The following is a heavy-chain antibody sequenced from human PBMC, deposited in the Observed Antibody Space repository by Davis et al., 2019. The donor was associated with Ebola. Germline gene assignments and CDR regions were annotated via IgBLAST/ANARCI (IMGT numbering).Heavy chain of an antibody. CDR3: ARDLGIAVARAQRKGYYGMDV. Sequence: GESLKISCAASGFTFSSYEMNWVRQAPGKGLEWVSYISSSGSTIYYADSVKGRFTISRDNSKNTLYLQMNSLRAEDTAVYYCARDLGIAVARAQRKGYYGMDVWGQGTTVTVSS. D-gene: IGHD6-19*01. J-gene: IGHJ6*02. CDR2: ISSSGSTI. CDR1: GFTFSSYE. V-gene: IGHV3-48*03.